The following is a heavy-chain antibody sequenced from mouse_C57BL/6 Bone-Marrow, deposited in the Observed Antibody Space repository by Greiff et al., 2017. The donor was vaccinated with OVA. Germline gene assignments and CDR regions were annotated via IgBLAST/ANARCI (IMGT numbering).Heavy chain of an antibody. D-gene: IGHD2-4*01. V-gene: IGHV1-82*01. CDR2: IYPGDGDT. J-gene: IGHJ3*01. CDR1: GYAFSISW. CDR3: ARGGLRPLAY. Sequence: VKLQESGPELVKPGASVKISCKASGYAFSISWMNWVKQRPGKGLEWIGRIYPGDGDTNYNGKFKGKATLTADKSSSTAYMQLSSLTSEDSAVYFCARGGLRPLAYWGQGTLVTVSA.